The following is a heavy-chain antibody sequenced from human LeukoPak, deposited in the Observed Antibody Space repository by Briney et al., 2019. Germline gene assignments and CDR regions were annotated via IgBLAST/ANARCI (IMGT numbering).Heavy chain of an antibody. CDR1: GGSISSNSNY. CDR3: ARAVFGGYSYGYYFDY. J-gene: IGHJ4*02. CDR2: ISYGGST. D-gene: IGHD5-18*01. V-gene: IGHV4-39*01. Sequence: SETLSLTCTVSGGSISSNSNYWAWIRQPPGRGLEWIGSISYGGSTYYSPSLESRVTISIDTSKNQFSLNLRSVTAADTAVYYCARAVFGGYSYGYYFDYWGQGTLVTVSS.